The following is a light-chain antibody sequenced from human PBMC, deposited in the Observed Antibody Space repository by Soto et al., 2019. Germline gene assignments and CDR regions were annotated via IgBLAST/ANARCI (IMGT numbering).Light chain of an antibody. CDR1: SSDVGGYNY. V-gene: IGLV2-8*01. CDR2: EVS. J-gene: IGLJ2*01. CDR3: SSYAGSNNVL. Sequence: QSALPQPPSASGSPGQSVTISCTGTSSDVGGYNYVSWYQHHPGQAPKLMIYEVSKRPSGVPDRFSGSKSGNTASLTVSGLQAEDEADYYCSSYAGSNNVLFGGATKLPVL.